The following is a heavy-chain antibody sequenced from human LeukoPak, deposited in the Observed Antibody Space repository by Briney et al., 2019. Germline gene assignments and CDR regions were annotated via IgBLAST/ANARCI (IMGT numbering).Heavy chain of an antibody. CDR1: GFTFDDYA. CDR2: ISWNRGSI. D-gene: IGHD3-10*01. V-gene: IGHV3-9*01. J-gene: IGHJ6*02. CDR3: AKDTYYYGSGSYPPNYYYYGMDV. Sequence: GGSLRLSCAASGFTFDDYAMHWVRHAPGKGLEWVSGISWNRGSIGYADSVKGRFTISRDNAKNSLYLQMNSLRAEDTALYYCAKDTYYYGSGSYPPNYYYYGMDVWGQGTTVTVSS.